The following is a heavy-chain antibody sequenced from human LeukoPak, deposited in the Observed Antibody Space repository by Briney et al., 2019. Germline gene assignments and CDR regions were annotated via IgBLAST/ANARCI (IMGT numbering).Heavy chain of an antibody. CDR1: GGSISSYY. CDR2: IYHSGST. V-gene: IGHV4-59*12. CDR3: ARGHVRSGYPFDY. Sequence: SETLSLTCTVSGGSISSYYWSWIRQPPGKGLEWIGYIYHSGSTYYNPSLKSRVTISVDRSKNQFSLKLSSVTAADTAVYYCARGHVRSGYPFDYWGQGTLVTVSS. D-gene: IGHD3-22*01. J-gene: IGHJ4*02.